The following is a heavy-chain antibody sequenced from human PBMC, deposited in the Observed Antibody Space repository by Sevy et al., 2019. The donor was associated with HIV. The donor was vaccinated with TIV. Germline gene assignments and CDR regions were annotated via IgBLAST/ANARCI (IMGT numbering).Heavy chain of an antibody. CDR1: GFSFRNYR. V-gene: IGHV3-7*04. D-gene: IGHD1-26*01. CDR3: AMESGNLYYFDY. J-gene: IGHJ4*02. Sequence: GGSLRLSCEASGFSFRNYRMSWVRQAPGKGLEWVANIKEDGSEKNYVASVKGRFTISRDNGKNSLDLQMNSLRVADTAIYYCAMESGNLYYFDYWGPGTLVTVSS. CDR2: IKEDGSEK.